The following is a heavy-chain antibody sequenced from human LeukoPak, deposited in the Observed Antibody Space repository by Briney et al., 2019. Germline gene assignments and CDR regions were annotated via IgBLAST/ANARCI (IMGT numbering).Heavy chain of an antibody. Sequence: GGSLRLSCAASGFTFSSYAMSWVRQAPGKGLEWVSAISGSGGSTYYADSVKGRFTISRDSSKNTLYLQMNSLRAEDTAVYYCAKGRLGGSRGLDYWGQGTLVTVSS. CDR3: AKGRLGGSRGLDY. CDR1: GFTFSSYA. D-gene: IGHD3-10*01. V-gene: IGHV3-23*01. CDR2: ISGSGGST. J-gene: IGHJ4*02.